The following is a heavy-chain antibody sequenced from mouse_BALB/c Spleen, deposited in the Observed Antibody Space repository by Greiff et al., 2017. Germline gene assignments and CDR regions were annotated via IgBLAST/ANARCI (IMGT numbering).Heavy chain of an antibody. CDR1: GYTFSSYW. CDR2: ILPGSGST. V-gene: IGHV1-9*01. CDR3: ARGLDYYGYYAMDY. Sequence: QVQLKESGAELMKPGASVKISCKATGYTFSSYWIEWVKQRPGHGLEWIGEILPGSGSTNYNEKFKGKATFTADTSSNTAYMQLSSLTSEDSAVYYCARGLDYYGYYAMDYWGQGTSVTVSS. D-gene: IGHD1-2*01. J-gene: IGHJ4*01.